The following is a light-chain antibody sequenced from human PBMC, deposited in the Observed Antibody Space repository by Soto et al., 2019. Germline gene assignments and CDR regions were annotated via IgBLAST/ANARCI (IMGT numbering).Light chain of an antibody. J-gene: IGKJ1*01. CDR2: DTS. CDR3: HQRKSWPRT. V-gene: IGKV3-11*01. Sequence: IVLTQSPATLSSSPGERATLSCRASQTVSNKLAWYQHKPGQAPRLLIYDTSNRATGIPARFSGSGSGTDFTLTISRLEPEDFAVYYCHQRKSWPRTFGQGTKVAIK. CDR1: QTVSNK.